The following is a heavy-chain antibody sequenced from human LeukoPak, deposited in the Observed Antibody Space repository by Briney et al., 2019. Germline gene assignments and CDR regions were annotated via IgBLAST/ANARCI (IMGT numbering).Heavy chain of an antibody. V-gene: IGHV3-21*01. J-gene: IGHJ6*03. CDR1: GFTFSTYD. D-gene: IGHD1-26*01. CDR3: ARDPYSGGYGDYYYYYMDL. CDR2: ITSSSTYI. Sequence: GGSLRLSCAASGFTFSTYDISWVRQAPGKGLEWVSSITSSSTYIYYADSVKGRFTISRDNAKNSLYLQMNSLRAEDTAVYYCARDPYSGGYGDYYYYYMDLWGQGTTVTISS.